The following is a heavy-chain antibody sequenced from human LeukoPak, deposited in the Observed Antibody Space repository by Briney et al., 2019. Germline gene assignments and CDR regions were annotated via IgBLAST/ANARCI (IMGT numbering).Heavy chain of an antibody. Sequence: GGSLRLSCAASGFIFGAYDMSWVRQAPGKGLEWVSVISGSGGSTYYADSVKGRFTISRDNSKNTLYLQMNSLRAEDTAVYYCARSGSGSYFLDYWGQGTLVTVSS. CDR2: ISGSGGST. J-gene: IGHJ4*02. CDR1: GFIFGAYD. CDR3: ARSGSGSYFLDY. V-gene: IGHV3-23*01. D-gene: IGHD3-10*01.